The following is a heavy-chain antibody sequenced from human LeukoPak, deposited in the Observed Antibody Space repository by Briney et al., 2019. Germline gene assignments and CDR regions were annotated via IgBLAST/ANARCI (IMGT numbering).Heavy chain of an antibody. CDR1: GTSMINSHY. Sequence: SETLSLACTVSGTSMINSHYWGWIRQSPGKGLEWIGSIYYSGSTFYNPSLKSRITISVDTSKNHFSLELRSVTAADTAIYYCARNMTAITRLDVFDLWGPGTMVTVSS. CDR2: IYYSGST. J-gene: IGHJ3*01. D-gene: IGHD2-21*02. V-gene: IGHV4-39*02. CDR3: ARNMTAITRLDVFDL.